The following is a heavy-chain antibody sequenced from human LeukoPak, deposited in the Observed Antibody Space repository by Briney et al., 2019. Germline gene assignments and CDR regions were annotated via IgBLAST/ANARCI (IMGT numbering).Heavy chain of an antibody. CDR2: IIPNFGTT. CDR3: ASPYCSSTSCYGGPFDY. J-gene: IGHJ4*02. CDR1: GGTVTSYT. D-gene: IGHD2-2*01. V-gene: IGHV1-69*13. Sequence: GASVKVSCKASGGTVTSYTVSWVRHGPRQRLERMGGIIPNFGTTNYAQKFQGRVTITADESTSTAYMELSSLRSEDTAVYYCASPYCSSTSCYGGPFDYWGQGTLVTVSS.